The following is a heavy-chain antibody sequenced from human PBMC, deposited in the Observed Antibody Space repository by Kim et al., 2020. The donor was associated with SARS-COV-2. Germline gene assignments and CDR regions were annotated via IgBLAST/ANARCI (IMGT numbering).Heavy chain of an antibody. Sequence: GGSLRLSCVASGFTFSSYAMHWVRQAPGKGLEWVAPMSHDENRTYYADSVKGRFTISRDISKNTLHLQMNSLTAEDTAVYYCARDSTGSFAYWGQGNQDT. V-gene: IGHV3-30-3*01. D-gene: IGHD1-1*01. CDR2: MSHDENRT. CDR3: ARDSTGSFAY. J-gene: IGHJ4*02. CDR1: GFTFSSYA.